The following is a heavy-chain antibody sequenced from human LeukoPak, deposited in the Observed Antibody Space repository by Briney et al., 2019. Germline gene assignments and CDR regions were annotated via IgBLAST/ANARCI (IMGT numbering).Heavy chain of an antibody. D-gene: IGHD3-10*01. CDR2: IGSDDNK. Sequence: PGGSLRLSCAASGFTFSDCAMTWVRQAPGKGLEWVSSIGSDDNKHYSESVKGRFAISRDNSKNTLYLQMNSLRAEDTAVYYCARFRGFGEPRMDVWGQGTTVTVSS. V-gene: IGHV3-23*01. CDR3: ARFRGFGEPRMDV. CDR1: GFTFSDCA. J-gene: IGHJ6*02.